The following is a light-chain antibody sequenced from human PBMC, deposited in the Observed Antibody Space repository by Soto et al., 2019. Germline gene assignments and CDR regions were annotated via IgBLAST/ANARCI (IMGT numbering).Light chain of an antibody. CDR3: QQYYYYST. Sequence: DIQMTQSPSTLSSSIGDRVTITCRASQSLNGRLAWYQQRPGHPLNLLIYDVSTLETGVPSRFSGTGSETEFPLTISGLQPDDFATYSCQQYYYYSTFGPGTKVEIK. CDR2: DVS. V-gene: IGKV1-5*01. CDR1: QSLNGR. J-gene: IGKJ1*01.